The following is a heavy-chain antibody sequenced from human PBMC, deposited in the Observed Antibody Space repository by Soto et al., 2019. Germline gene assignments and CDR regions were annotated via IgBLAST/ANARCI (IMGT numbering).Heavy chain of an antibody. CDR1: GFSLSTSGVG. V-gene: IGHV2-5*02. CDR3: AHYTTNTYMDL. J-gene: IGHJ6*03. D-gene: IGHD1-1*01. CDR2: LYWDDDR. Sequence: QITLKESRPTLVEPTQTLTLTCTFSGFSLSTSGVGVGWVRQPPGKALEWLALLYWDDDRRYNPSLNNRLTITKDTSKNQVVLTMTNMGPVDTRTYYCAHYTTNTYMDLWGTGTTVTVSS.